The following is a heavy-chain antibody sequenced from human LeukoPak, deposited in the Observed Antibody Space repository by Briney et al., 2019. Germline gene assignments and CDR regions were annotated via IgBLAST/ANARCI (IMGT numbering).Heavy chain of an antibody. Sequence: GGSLRXSCXASGFTFTNXWMXXXXXAPXRGXXXVAXXRXXGXXXFXXXSVXXXXXXXXXXAKNSVYLQMNSLRADDTAVYYCAGRDSARNPWAYWGQGTLVTVST. V-gene: IGHV3-7*01. D-gene: IGHD4-11*01. CDR3: AGRDSARNPWAY. CDR1: GFTFTNXW. J-gene: IGHJ4*02. CDR2: XRXXGXXX.